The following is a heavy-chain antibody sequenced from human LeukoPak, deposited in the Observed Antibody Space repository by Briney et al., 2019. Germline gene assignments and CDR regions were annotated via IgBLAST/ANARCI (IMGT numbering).Heavy chain of an antibody. Sequence: GSLRLSCAASGFTFSSYGMSWVRQAPGKGLEWIVSINHSGSTNYNPSLKSRVTISVDTSKNQFSLKLSSVTAADTAVYYCARGKITTKNWFDPWGQGTLVTVSS. CDR2: INHSGST. V-gene: IGHV4-34*01. J-gene: IGHJ5*02. D-gene: IGHD3-16*01. CDR1: GFTFSSYG. CDR3: ARGKITTKNWFDP.